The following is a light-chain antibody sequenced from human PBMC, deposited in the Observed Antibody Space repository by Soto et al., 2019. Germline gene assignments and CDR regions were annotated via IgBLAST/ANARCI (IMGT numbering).Light chain of an antibody. V-gene: IGKV1-9*01. CDR3: QQLNR. CDR1: QGISSY. J-gene: IGKJ2*01. Sequence: IQLTQSPSSLSASVGDRVTITCRASQGISSYLAWYQQKPGKAPKLLIYAASTLESGVPSRFSGSGSGTDFNLTINRLQPEDFATYYCQQLNRFGQGTKVDIK. CDR2: AAS.